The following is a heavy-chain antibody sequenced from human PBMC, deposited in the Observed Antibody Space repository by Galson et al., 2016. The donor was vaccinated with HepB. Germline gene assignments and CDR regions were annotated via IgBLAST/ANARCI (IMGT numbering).Heavy chain of an antibody. J-gene: IGHJ4*02. V-gene: IGHV3-7*01. CDR2: INNDGVEK. Sequence: SLRLSCATSGYTFRNYWISWVRQAPGKGLEWVTNINNDGVEKNYAGSVKGRFTISRDNAKNSLYLQMDSLRVEDTGFYYCARGEKGYSEGASWGQGPLVTVS. CDR3: ARGEKGYSEGAS. D-gene: IGHD3-22*01. CDR1: GYTFRNYW.